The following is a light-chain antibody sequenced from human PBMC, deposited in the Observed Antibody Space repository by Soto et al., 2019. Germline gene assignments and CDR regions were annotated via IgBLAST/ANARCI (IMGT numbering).Light chain of an antibody. CDR2: GAS. CDR1: QSVSSSY. CDR3: QQYGTSPPT. Sequence: EIVLTQSPGTLSLSPGERATLSCRASQSVSSSYLAWYQQNPGQAPRLLIYGASSRATGIPDKFSGSGSGTDFTLTINGLEPEDFAVYYSQQYGTSPPTFGQGTKV. J-gene: IGKJ1*01. V-gene: IGKV3-20*01.